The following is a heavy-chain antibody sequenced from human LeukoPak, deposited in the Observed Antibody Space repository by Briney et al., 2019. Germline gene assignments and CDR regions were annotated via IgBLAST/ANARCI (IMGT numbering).Heavy chain of an antibody. J-gene: IGHJ3*02. V-gene: IGHV1-69*04. CDR3: ARGWQLGGDLGDAFDI. CDR2: IIPILGIA. D-gene: IGHD2-21*01. CDR1: GDTFSSYA. Sequence: SVKVSCRASGDTFSSYAISWVRQAPGQGLEWMGRIIPILGIANYAQKFQGRVTITADESTSTAYMELSSLRSEDTAVYYCARGWQLGGDLGDAFDIWGQGTMVTVSS.